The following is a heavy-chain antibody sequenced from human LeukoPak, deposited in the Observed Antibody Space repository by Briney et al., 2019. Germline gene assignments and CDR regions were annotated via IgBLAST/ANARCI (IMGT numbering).Heavy chain of an antibody. J-gene: IGHJ6*02. CDR1: GFTFSSYW. CDR3: AKGLFGYYYYAMDV. V-gene: IGHV3-23*01. Sequence: GGSLRLSCAASGFTFSSYWMSWVRQAPGKGLEWVSAITGSGVTTYYADSVRGRFTISRDNSKNTLYLQMNSLRAEDTAVYYCAKGLFGYYYYAMDVWGQGTTVTVSS. CDR2: ITGSGVTT. D-gene: IGHD3-3*01.